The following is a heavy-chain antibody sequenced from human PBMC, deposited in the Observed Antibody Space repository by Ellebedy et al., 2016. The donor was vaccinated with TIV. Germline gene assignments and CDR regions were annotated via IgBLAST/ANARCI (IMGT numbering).Heavy chain of an antibody. CDR2: IKQDGSEK. D-gene: IGHD6-19*01. CDR1: GFTFSSYW. V-gene: IGHV3-7*01. CDR3: ACSRTFDY. J-gene: IGHJ4*02. Sequence: GESLKISCAASGFTFSSYWMSWVRQAPGKGLEWVANIKQDGSEKYYVDSVKGRFTISRDNAKNSLYLQMNSLRAEDTAVYYCACSRTFDYWGQGTLVTVSS.